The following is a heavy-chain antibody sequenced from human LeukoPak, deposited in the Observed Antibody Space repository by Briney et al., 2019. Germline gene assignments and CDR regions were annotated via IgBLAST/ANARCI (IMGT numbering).Heavy chain of an antibody. CDR3: ARGEGVDY. J-gene: IGHJ4*02. Sequence: PGGSLRLSCAASGFTFSSYGMHWVRQAPGKGLEWVAFIRFDGSNRYYADSVKGRFTISRDNSKNTLYLQMNNLRAEDTAVYYCARGEGVDYWGQGTLVTVSS. CDR1: GFTFSSYG. CDR2: IRFDGSNR. V-gene: IGHV3-30*02. D-gene: IGHD1-26*01.